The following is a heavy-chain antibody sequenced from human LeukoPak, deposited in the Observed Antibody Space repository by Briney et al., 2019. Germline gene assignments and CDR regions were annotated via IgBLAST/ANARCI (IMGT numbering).Heavy chain of an antibody. CDR3: ARGLNYYDSSGYYLSPTTGYYMDV. D-gene: IGHD3-22*01. J-gene: IGHJ6*03. Sequence: SETLSLXCAVYGGSFSGYYWSWIRQPPGKGLEWIGEINHSGSTNYNPSLKSRVTISVDTSKNQFSLKLSSVTAADTAVYYCARGLNYYDSSGYYLSPTTGYYMDVWGKGTTVTVSS. CDR1: GGSFSGYY. CDR2: INHSGST. V-gene: IGHV4-34*01.